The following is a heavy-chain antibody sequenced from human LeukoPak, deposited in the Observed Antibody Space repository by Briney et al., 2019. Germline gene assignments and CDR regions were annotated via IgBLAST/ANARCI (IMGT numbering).Heavy chain of an antibody. CDR3: ARGGGANIASAGKGY. V-gene: IGHV3-48*01. J-gene: IGHJ4*02. D-gene: IGHD6-13*01. CDR2: TSSSGSTI. CDR1: GFTLSSYS. Sequence: GGSLRLSCAASGFTLSSYSMNWVRQAPGKGLEWLSYTSSSGSTIYYADSVKGRFTISRDNGKNSLYLQMNSLRAEDTAVYYCARGGGANIASAGKGYWGQGTLVTVSS.